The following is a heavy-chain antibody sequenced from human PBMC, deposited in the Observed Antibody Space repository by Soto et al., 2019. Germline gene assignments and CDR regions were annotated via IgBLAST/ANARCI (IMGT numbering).Heavy chain of an antibody. Sequence: GASVKVSCKASGYTFTNYDINWVRRATGQGLEWMGWVNPNSGNTGNAQKFQGRLTMTRNTAISTAYMELSSLTSEDTAVYYCVRGKDYYYGMDVWGQGTTVTLSS. CDR1: GYTFTNYD. V-gene: IGHV1-8*01. CDR3: VRGKDYYYGMDV. CDR2: VNPNSGNT. J-gene: IGHJ6*02.